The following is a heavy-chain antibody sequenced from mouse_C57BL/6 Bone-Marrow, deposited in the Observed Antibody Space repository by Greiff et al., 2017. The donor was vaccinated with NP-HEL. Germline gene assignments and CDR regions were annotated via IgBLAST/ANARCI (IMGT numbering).Heavy chain of an antibody. CDR1: GYSITSGYY. V-gene: IGHV3-6*01. J-gene: IGHJ3*01. CDR2: ISYNGSN. Sequence: EVKLMESGPGLVKPSQSLSLTCSVTGYSITSGYYWNLIRQFPGNKLEWMGYISYNGSNNYNPPLKNRISITRDTSKNQSFMKLNSVTTEDTATYYGANGEGPCAYWGQGTLVTVSA. CDR3: ANGEGPCAY.